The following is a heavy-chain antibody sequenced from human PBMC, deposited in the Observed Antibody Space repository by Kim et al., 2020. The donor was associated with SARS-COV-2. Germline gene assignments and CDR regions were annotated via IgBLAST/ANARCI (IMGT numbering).Heavy chain of an antibody. V-gene: IGHV7-4-1*02. CDR3: ARDEVRPIPGSGSYWPQWPQTLW. CDR2: INTNTGNP. CDR1: GYTFTSYA. Sequence: ASVKVSCKASGYTFTSYAMNWVRQAPGQGLEWMGWINTNTGNPTYAQGFTGRFVFSLDTSVSTAYLQISSLKAEDTAVYYCARDEVRPIPGSGSYWPQWPQTLWWGQGTTVTVSS. D-gene: IGHD3-10*01. J-gene: IGHJ6*02.